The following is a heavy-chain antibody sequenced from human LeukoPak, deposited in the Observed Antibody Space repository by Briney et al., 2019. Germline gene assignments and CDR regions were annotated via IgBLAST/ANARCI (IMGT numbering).Heavy chain of an antibody. CDR2: ISSSGSGGNK. Sequence: GGSLRLSCAASGVTLSSYAMSWARQAPGQGLEWVSGISSSGSGGNKYYADSVKGRFTIYRDSSKNTLILHINTLRAEDTAMYYCAKDRTVGASYWYFDLCGRGTLVTVSS. J-gene: IGHJ2*01. V-gene: IGHV3-23*01. CDR3: AKDRTVGASYWYFDL. CDR1: GVTLSSYA. D-gene: IGHD1-26*01.